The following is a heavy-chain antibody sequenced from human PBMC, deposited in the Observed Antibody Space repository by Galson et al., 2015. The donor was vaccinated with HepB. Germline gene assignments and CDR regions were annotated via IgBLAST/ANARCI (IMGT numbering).Heavy chain of an antibody. CDR3: ARHGSSWYVGNWFDP. V-gene: IGHV5-51*01. CDR1: GYSFTSYW. Sequence: QSGAEVKKPGESLKISCKGSGYSFTSYWIGWVRQMPGKGLEWMGIIYPGDSDTRYSPSFQGQVIISADKSISTAYLQWSSLKASDTAMYYCARHGSSWYVGNWFDPWGQGTLVTVSS. D-gene: IGHD6-13*01. J-gene: IGHJ5*02. CDR2: IYPGDSDT.